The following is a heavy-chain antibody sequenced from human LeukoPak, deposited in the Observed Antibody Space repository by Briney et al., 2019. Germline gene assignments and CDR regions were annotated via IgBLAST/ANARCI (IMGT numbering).Heavy chain of an antibody. D-gene: IGHD1-26*01. Sequence: ASVKVSCKVSGYTLTELSMHWVRQAPGKGLEWMGGFDPEDGETIYAQKFQGRVTMTEDTSTDTAYMELSSLRSEDTAVYYCATYSGSYRGFDYWGQGTLVTVSS. CDR1: GYTLTELS. CDR2: FDPEDGET. V-gene: IGHV1-24*01. CDR3: ATYSGSYRGFDY. J-gene: IGHJ4*02.